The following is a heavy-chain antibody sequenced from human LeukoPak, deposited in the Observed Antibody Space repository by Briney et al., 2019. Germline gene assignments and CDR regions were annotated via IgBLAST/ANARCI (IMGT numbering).Heavy chain of an antibody. CDR2: ISGSGGST. CDR1: GFTFSGYA. V-gene: IGHV3-23*01. D-gene: IGHD1-20*01. J-gene: IGHJ4*02. Sequence: GGTLRLSCAASGFTFSGYAMSWVRQAPGKGLEWVSAISGSGGSTYYADSVKGRFTISRDNSKNTLYLQMNSLRAEDTAVYYCAKDNWNDVVFDYWGQGTLVTVSS. CDR3: AKDNWNDVVFDY.